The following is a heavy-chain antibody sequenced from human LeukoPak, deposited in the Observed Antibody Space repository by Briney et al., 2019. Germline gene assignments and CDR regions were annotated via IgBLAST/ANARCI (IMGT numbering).Heavy chain of an antibody. CDR1: GFTFSRYS. J-gene: IGHJ4*02. V-gene: IGHV3-21*01. CDR2: IRSDASSI. Sequence: GGSLRLSCVGSGFTFSRYSMNWVRQAPGKGPEWVSSIRSDASSIYYADSVKGRFTISRDNAKNSVFLQMNSLRAGDTAVYYCARFRFGELLLDYWGQGTLVTVSS. CDR3: ARFRFGELLLDY. D-gene: IGHD3-10*01.